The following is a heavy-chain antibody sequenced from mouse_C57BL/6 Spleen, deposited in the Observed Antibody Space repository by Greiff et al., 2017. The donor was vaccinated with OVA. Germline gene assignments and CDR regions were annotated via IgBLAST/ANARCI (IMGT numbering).Heavy chain of an antibody. CDR2: ISDGGSYT. V-gene: IGHV5-4*01. Sequence: EVLLVESGGGLVKPGGSLKLSCAASGFTFSSYAMSWVRQTPEKRLEWVATISDGGSYTYYPDNVKGRFTISRDNAKNNLYLQLSQLKSEDTAMYYCERDRMIEYYYAMDYWGQGTSVTVSS. CDR1: GFTFSSYA. CDR3: ERDRMIEYYYAMDY. J-gene: IGHJ4*01. D-gene: IGHD2-3*01.